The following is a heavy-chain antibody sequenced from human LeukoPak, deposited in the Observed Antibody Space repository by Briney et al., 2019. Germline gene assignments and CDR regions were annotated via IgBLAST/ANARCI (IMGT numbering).Heavy chain of an antibody. CDR1: GFTFSSHS. CDR2: ITSLGSTI. V-gene: IGHV3-48*04. D-gene: IGHD6-13*01. CDR3: AREGIAAAGEH. J-gene: IGHJ1*01. Sequence: GGSLRLSCVASGFTFSSHSMNWFRQAPGKGLEWVSFITSLGSTIYYADSVKGRFTISRDNAKNSLYLQMKSLRPEDTAVYYCAREGIAAAGEHWGQGTLVTVSS.